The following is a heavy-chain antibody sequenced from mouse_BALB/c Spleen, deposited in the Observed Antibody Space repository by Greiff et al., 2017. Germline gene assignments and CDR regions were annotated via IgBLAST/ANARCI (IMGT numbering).Heavy chain of an antibody. CDR1: GYAFTNYL. V-gene: IGHV1-54*01. D-gene: IGHD2-4*01. Sequence: QVQLQQSGAELVRPGTSVKVSCKASGYAFTNYLIEWVKQRPGQGLEWIGVINPGSGGTNYNEKFKGKATLTADKSSSTAYMELSSLTSEDSAVYYCSTMITTERVWFAYWGQGTLVTVSA. CDR3: STMITTERVWFAY. J-gene: IGHJ3*01. CDR2: INPGSGGT.